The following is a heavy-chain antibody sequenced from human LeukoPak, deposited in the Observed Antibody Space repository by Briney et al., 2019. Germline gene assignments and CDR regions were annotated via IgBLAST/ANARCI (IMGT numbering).Heavy chain of an antibody. CDR1: GFTFTTYW. CDR3: ARLGYCSSTSCYVVGAFDI. Sequence: GGSLRLSCAASGFTFTTYWMSWVRQPPGKGLEWVANIKQDGTEKYYVDSVKGRFTISRDNAKNSLYLQMNSLRAEDTAVYYCARLGYCSSTSCYVVGAFDIWGQGTMVTVSS. V-gene: IGHV3-7*01. J-gene: IGHJ3*02. D-gene: IGHD2-2*01. CDR2: IKQDGTEK.